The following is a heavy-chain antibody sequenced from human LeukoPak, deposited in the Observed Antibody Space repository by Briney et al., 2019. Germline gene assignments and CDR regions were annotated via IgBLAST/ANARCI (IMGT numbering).Heavy chain of an antibody. J-gene: IGHJ5*02. V-gene: IGHV1-46*01. CDR1: GYTFTSYY. CDR2: INPSGGST. Sequence: ASVKVSFKASGYTFTSYYMHWVRQAPGKGLEWMGIINPSGGSTSYAQKFQGRVTMTRDTSTSTVYMELSSLRSEDTAVYYCARDLNNRRGFDPWGQGTLVTVSS. CDR3: ARDLNNRRGFDP. D-gene: IGHD1/OR15-1a*01.